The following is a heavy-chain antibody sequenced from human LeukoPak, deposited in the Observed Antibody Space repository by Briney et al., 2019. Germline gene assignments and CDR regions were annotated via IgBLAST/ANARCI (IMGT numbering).Heavy chain of an antibody. Sequence: KGGESLKISCKGSGYSFTSYWISWVRQMPGKGLEWMGRIDPSDSYTNYSPSFQGHVTISADKSISTAYLQWSSLEASDTAMYYCARHENYDFWSGYYQNDYWGQGTLVTVSS. D-gene: IGHD3-3*01. CDR1: GYSFTSYW. CDR2: IDPSDSYT. J-gene: IGHJ4*02. CDR3: ARHENYDFWSGYYQNDY. V-gene: IGHV5-10-1*01.